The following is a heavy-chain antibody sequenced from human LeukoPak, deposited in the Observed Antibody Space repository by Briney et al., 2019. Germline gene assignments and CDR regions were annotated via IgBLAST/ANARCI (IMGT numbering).Heavy chain of an antibody. Sequence: PGGSLRLSCAASGFAFWDYSMNWVRQAPGKGLEWVSTIDSRSSDIHYADSVGGRLTISRDNAKNSLYLQMNSLRAEDTAVYYCVRDWGGYGLDVWGQGTTVTVS. CDR2: IDSRSSDI. CDR3: VRDWGGYGLDV. J-gene: IGHJ6*02. CDR1: GFAFWDYS. V-gene: IGHV3-21*01. D-gene: IGHD3-16*01.